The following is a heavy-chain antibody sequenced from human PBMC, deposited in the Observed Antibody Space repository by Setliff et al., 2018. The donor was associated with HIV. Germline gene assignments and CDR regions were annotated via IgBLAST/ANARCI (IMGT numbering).Heavy chain of an antibody. CDR1: GYTFTSYG. Sequence: ASVKVSCKASGYTFTSYGISWVRQAPGQGLEWMGWISAYNGNTNYAQKLQGRVTMTTDTSTSRAYMELSSLRSEDTAIYYCARSTLPRAFDIWGQGTMVTVSS. CDR3: ARSTLPRAFDI. V-gene: IGHV1-18*01. CDR2: ISAYNGNT. J-gene: IGHJ3*02.